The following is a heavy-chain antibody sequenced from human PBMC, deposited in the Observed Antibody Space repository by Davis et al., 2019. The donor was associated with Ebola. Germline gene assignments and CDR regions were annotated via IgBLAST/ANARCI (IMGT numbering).Heavy chain of an antibody. CDR1: GFTVSSFG. V-gene: IGHV3-33*01. CDR2: LSYDGSSK. J-gene: IGHJ4*02. D-gene: IGHD3-16*01. CDR3: ARALGGEDD. Sequence: GESLKISCAASGFTVSSFGMHWVRQAPGKALEWMAILSYDGSSKYYADSVKGRFTISRDNSKNTLYLQLNSLRAEDTAVYYCARALGGEDDWGQGTLVTVSS.